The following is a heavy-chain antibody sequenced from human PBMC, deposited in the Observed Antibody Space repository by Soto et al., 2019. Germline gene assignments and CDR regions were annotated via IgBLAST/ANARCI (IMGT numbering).Heavy chain of an antibody. CDR3: ARTYYDFWSGIAPGDYYYGMDV. Sequence: PSETLSLTCTVSGGSISSSSYYWGWIRQPPGKGLEWIGSIYYSGSTYYNPSLKSRVTISVDTSKNQFSLKLSSVTAADTAVYYCARTYYDFWSGIAPGDYYYGMDVWGQGTTVTVSS. J-gene: IGHJ6*02. CDR2: IYYSGST. V-gene: IGHV4-39*01. D-gene: IGHD3-3*01. CDR1: GGSISSSSYY.